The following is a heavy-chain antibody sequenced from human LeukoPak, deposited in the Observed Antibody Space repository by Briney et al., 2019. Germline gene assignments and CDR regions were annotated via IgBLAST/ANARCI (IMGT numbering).Heavy chain of an antibody. J-gene: IGHJ3*02. V-gene: IGHV1-69*04. CDR3: ARFDGLTHAFDI. CDR1: GGTFSSYA. Sequence: SVKVSCKASGGTFSSYAISWVRQAPGQGLEWMGRIIPILGIANYAQKFQGRVTITADKSTSTAYMELSSLRSEDTAVYYRARFDGLTHAFDIWGQGTMVTVSS. D-gene: IGHD1-14*01. CDR2: IIPILGIA.